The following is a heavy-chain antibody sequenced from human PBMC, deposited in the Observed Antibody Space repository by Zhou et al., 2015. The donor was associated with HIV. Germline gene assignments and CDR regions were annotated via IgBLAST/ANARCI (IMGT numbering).Heavy chain of an antibody. J-gene: IGHJ4*02. CDR3: AREAASGYYGSGSYSGAFDY. CDR2: IIPIFGTA. Sequence: QVQLVQSGAEVKKPGSSVKVSCKASGGTFSSYAISWVRQAPGQGLEWMRGIIPIFGTANYAQKFQGRVTITADESTSTAYMELSSLRSEDTAVYYCAREAASGYYGSGSYSGAFDYWGQGTLVTVSS. CDR1: GGTFSSYA. D-gene: IGHD3-10*01. V-gene: IGHV1-69*01.